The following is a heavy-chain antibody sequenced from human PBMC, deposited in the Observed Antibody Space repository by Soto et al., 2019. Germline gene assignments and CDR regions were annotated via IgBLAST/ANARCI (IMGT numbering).Heavy chain of an antibody. CDR1: GFTFDDYA. Sequence: PGGSLRLSCAASGFTFDDYAMHWVRQAPGKGLEWVSGISWNSGIIGYADSVKGRFTISRDNAKNSLYLQLKSVTPEDTAVYYCARESVRQQLAYYFDYWGQGTLVTVSS. D-gene: IGHD6-13*01. J-gene: IGHJ4*02. CDR3: ARESVRQQLAYYFDY. CDR2: ISWNSGII. V-gene: IGHV3-9*01.